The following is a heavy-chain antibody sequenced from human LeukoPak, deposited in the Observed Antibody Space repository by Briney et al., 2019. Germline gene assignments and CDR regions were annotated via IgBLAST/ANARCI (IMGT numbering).Heavy chain of an antibody. Sequence: SVKASCKASGGTFSSYAISWVRQAPGQGLEWIGGIIPIFGTANYAQKFQGRVTITTDESTSTAYMELSSLRSEDTAVYYCAREVRSSGYRGFDYWGQGTLVTVSS. J-gene: IGHJ4*02. CDR1: GGTFSSYA. D-gene: IGHD3-22*01. V-gene: IGHV1-69*05. CDR2: IIPIFGTA. CDR3: AREVRSSGYRGFDY.